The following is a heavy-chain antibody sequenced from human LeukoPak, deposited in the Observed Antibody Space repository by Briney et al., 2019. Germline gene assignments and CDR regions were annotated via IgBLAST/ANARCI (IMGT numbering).Heavy chain of an antibody. CDR2: IKQDGSEK. CDR1: GFTFSSYW. Sequence: SGGSLRLSCAASGFTFSSYWMSWVRQAPGKGLEWVANIKQDGSEKYYVDSVKGRFTISRDNAKNSLYLQMNSLRAEDTAVYYCARRDYSNYVSYYYYYMDVWGKGTTVTVSS. V-gene: IGHV3-7*01. CDR3: ARRDYSNYVSYYYYYMDV. D-gene: IGHD4-11*01. J-gene: IGHJ6*03.